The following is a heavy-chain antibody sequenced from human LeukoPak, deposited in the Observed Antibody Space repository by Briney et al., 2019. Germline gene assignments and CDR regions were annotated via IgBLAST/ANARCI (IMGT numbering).Heavy chain of an antibody. CDR2: IWYDGSNK. CDR3: ARGHDYSNTPFDY. CDR1: GFTFSSYG. Sequence: PGGSLRLSCAASGFTFSSYGMHWVRQAPGKGLEWVAVIWYDGSNKYYADSVRGRFTISRDNSKNTLYLQMNSLRAEDTAVYYCARGHDYSNTPFDYWGQGTLVTVSS. V-gene: IGHV3-33*01. D-gene: IGHD4-11*01. J-gene: IGHJ4*02.